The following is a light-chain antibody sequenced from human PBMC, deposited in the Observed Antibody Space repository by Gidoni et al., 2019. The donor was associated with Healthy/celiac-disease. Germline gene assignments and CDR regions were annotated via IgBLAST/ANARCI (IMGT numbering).Light chain of an antibody. V-gene: IGKV1-39*01. CDR1: QSISSY. CDR3: QQSYSTPPT. Sequence: DIQMTQSPSSLSASVGDRVTITCRASQSISSYLNWYQQKPGKAPKLLIYAASSLQSVVPSRFRVSRSGTDFTLTIRSLQPEDFATYYCQQSYSTPPTFXQXTKVEIK. J-gene: IGKJ1*01. CDR2: AAS.